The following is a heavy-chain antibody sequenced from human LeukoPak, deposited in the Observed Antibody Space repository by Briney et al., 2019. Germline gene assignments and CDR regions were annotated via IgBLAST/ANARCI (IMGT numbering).Heavy chain of an antibody. CDR2: ISSSSSYI. D-gene: IGHD1-1*01. J-gene: IGHJ4*02. CDR3: ARVYGNDRGYFDY. Sequence: PGGALRLSCAASGFTFSSYSMNWVRQAPGEGLGWGSSISSSSSYIYYADSVKGRFTISRDNAKNSLYLQMNSLRAEDTAVYYCARVYGNDRGYFDYWGQGTLVTVSS. V-gene: IGHV3-21*01. CDR1: GFTFSSYS.